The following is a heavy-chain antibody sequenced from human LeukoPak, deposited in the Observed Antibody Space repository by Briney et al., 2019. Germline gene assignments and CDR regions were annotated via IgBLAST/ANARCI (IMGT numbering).Heavy chain of an antibody. D-gene: IGHD6-19*01. V-gene: IGHV3-7*01. CDR2: INQDGSEN. CDR3: ARASAGIAVVGRFDP. J-gene: IGHJ5*02. Sequence: PGGSLRLSCAASGFIFGRYWMSWIRQAPGKGLEWVANINQDGSENYYVDSVKGRFTISRDNVKNSLYLQMNSLRAEDTAVYYCARASAGIAVVGRFDPWGQGTLVTVSS. CDR1: GFIFGRYW.